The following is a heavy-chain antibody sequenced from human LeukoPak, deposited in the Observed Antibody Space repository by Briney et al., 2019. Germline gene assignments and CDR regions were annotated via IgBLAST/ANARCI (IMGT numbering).Heavy chain of an antibody. CDR2: IYYSGST. V-gene: IGHV4-39*07. CDR1: GGSISSSSYY. D-gene: IGHD1-26*01. J-gene: IGHJ5*02. Sequence: SETLSLTCTVSGGSISSSSYYWGWIRQPPGKGLEWIVSIYYSGSTYYNPSLKSRVTISVDTSKNQFSLKLSSVTAADTAVYYCARGGWELKMYNWFDPWGQGTLVTVSS. CDR3: ARGGWELKMYNWFDP.